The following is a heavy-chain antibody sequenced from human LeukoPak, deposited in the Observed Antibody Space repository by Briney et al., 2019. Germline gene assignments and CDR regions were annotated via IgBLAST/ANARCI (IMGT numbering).Heavy chain of an antibody. Sequence: SETLSLTCTVSGGSISSYYWSWIRQPPGKGLEWIGYIYYSGSTNYNPSLKSRVTISVDTSKNQFSLKLSSVTAADTAVYYCARARITGTTPYSNNWFDPWGQGTLVTVSS. V-gene: IGHV4-59*01. D-gene: IGHD1-20*01. CDR3: ARARITGTTPYSNNWFDP. J-gene: IGHJ5*02. CDR2: IYYSGST. CDR1: GGSISSYY.